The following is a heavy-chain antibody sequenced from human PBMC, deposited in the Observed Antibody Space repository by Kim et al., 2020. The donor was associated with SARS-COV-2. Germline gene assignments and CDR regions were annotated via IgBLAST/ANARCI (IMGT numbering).Heavy chain of an antibody. CDR2: ISTNTGNP. V-gene: IGHV7-4-1*02. Sequence: ASVKVSCKTYGYTFTKYGINWVRQAPGQGPEWLGWISTNTGNPTYAQDFTGRFVFSLDTSVNTAYLQISSLKAEDTAVYYCAREGTDRSAYDSIFGETIDHWGQGTLVTVSS. CDR3: AREGTDRSAYDSIFGETIDH. D-gene: IGHD3-3*01. CDR1: GYTFTKYG. J-gene: IGHJ4*02.